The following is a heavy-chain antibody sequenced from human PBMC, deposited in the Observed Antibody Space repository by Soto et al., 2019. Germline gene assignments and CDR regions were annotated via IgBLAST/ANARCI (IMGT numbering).Heavy chain of an antibody. CDR3: ASGQVGATTWFDP. V-gene: IGHV4-31*03. Sequence: SETLSLTCTVSGASISSGGYYWSWIRQDPGKGLEWLGYIYDNGTTYYNPSLKSRVSISRDKSKNQFSLKMTSLTAADTAVYYCASGQVGATTWFDPWGQGTKVTVSS. D-gene: IGHD1-26*01. J-gene: IGHJ5*02. CDR2: IYDNGTT. CDR1: GASISSGGYY.